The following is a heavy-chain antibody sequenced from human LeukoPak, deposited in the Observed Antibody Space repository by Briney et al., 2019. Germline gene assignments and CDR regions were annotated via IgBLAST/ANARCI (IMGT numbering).Heavy chain of an antibody. CDR1: GFTFSSYG. J-gene: IGHJ4*02. D-gene: IGHD6-19*01. Sequence: GGSLRLSCAASGFTFSSYGMHWVRQAPGKGLEWVAVISYDGSNKYYADSVKGRFTISRDNSKNTLYLQMNSLRAEDTAVYYCAKGGESSGWYFDYWGQGTLVTVSS. CDR3: AKGGESSGWYFDY. V-gene: IGHV3-30*18. CDR2: ISYDGSNK.